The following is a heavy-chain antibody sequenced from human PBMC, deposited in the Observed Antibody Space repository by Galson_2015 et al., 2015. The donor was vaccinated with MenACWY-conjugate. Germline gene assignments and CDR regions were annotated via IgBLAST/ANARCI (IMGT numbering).Heavy chain of an antibody. J-gene: IGHJ3*01. V-gene: IGHV3-23*01. CDR3: EKGVRSGTRNAFDF. Sequence: SLRLSCAASGSTLSSNGLSWVRQTPGKGLEWVSVISGSGASKYYADFVKGRFNISRDNSQNTVYLQMNSLRADDTAVYYCEKGVRSGTRNAFDFWGQGTMVTVSS. CDR1: GSTLSSNG. D-gene: IGHD1-14*01. CDR2: ISGSGASK.